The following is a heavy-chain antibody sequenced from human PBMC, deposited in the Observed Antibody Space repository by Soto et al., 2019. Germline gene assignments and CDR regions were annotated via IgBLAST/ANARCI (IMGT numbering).Heavy chain of an antibody. CDR1: GFIFRDFY. CDR2: ISSSSSST. CDR3: ARDRGRGLIFGGHYGMNV. V-gene: IGHV3-11*06. Sequence: QVQLLESGGGSVKPGGSLRLSCAASGFIFRDFYMSWIRQVPGKRLEWLSKISSSSSSTDYADSVKGRLTISRENAKNSLNLKMSSPRAEEQAIYYSARDRGRGLIFGGHYGMNVRGQGTTVTVAS. J-gene: IGHJ6*02. D-gene: IGHD3-3*01.